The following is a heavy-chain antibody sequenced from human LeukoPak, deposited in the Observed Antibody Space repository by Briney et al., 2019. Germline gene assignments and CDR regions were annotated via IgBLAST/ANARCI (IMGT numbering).Heavy chain of an antibody. D-gene: IGHD3-22*01. Sequence: GGSLRLSCAASGFTFSSYSMNWVRQAPGKGLEWVSSISSSSSYIYYADSVKGRFTISRDNAKNSLYLQMNSLRAEDTAVYYCAKPLGTMIVVATGYYFDYWGQGTLVTVSS. CDR1: GFTFSSYS. CDR2: ISSSSSYI. J-gene: IGHJ4*02. CDR3: AKPLGTMIVVATGYYFDY. V-gene: IGHV3-21*04.